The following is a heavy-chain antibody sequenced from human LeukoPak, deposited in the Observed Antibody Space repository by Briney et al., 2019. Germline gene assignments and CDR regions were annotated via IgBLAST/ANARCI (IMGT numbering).Heavy chain of an antibody. V-gene: IGHV4-39*02. J-gene: IGHJ6*02. CDR1: GGSISSISSNNYH. CDR3: AREMGVVTAHGIGV. D-gene: IGHD4-23*01. CDR2: IYYSGST. Sequence: SETLSLTCIVSGGSISSISSNNYHWGWIRQPPGKGLEWIGSIYYSGSTYYNPSLKSRVTISVDTSKNQFSLKLSSVTAADTALYYCAREMGVVTAHGIGVWGQGTTVTVSS.